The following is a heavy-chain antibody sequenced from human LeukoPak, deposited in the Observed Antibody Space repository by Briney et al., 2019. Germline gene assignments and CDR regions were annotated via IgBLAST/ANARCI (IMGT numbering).Heavy chain of an antibody. V-gene: IGHV3-21*01. CDR2: ISSSSSYI. D-gene: IGHD6-13*01. CDR1: GFTFSSYS. Sequence: GGSLRLSCAASGFTFSSYSMNWVRQAPGKGLEWVSSISSSSSYIYYADSVKGRFTISRDNAKNSLYLQTNSLRAEDTAVYYCASLAAAGGFDYWGQGTLVTVSS. CDR3: ASLAAAGGFDY. J-gene: IGHJ4*02.